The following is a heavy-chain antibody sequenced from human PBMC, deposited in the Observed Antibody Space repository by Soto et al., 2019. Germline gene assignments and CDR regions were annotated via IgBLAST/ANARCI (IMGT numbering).Heavy chain of an antibody. D-gene: IGHD2-21*02. CDR3: VQSRCGGDCLEIYSSHAYNGLDV. Sequence: QVTLKESGPTLVKPTQTLTLTCTVSGLSLRTTGVGVGWVRQPPGKALEWLALLYWDDDKRYSPSLRSRLPLAKDISEKQVVLTMTNIDTVDTATYYCVQSRCGGDCLEIYSSHAYNGLDVWGQGTTVTVSS. J-gene: IGHJ6*02. CDR1: GLSLRTTGVG. V-gene: IGHV2-5*02. CDR2: LYWDDDK.